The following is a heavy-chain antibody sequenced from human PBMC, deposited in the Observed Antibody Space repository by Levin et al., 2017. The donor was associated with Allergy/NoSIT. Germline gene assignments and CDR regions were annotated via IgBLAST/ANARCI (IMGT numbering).Heavy chain of an antibody. CDR3: AKDLLVPLEYDYVWGSREPFDY. CDR2: ISGSGGST. V-gene: IGHV3-23*01. CDR1: GFTFSSYA. J-gene: IGHJ4*02. Sequence: QTGGSLRLSCAASGFTFSSYAMSWVRQAPGKGLEWVSAISGSGGSTYYADSVKGRFTISRDNSKNTLYLQMNSLRAEDTAVYYCAKDLLVPLEYDYVWGSREPFDYWGQGTLVTVSS. D-gene: IGHD3-16*01.